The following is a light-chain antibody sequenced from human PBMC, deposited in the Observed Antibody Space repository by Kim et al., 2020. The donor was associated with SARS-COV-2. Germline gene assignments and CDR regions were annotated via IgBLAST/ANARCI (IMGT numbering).Light chain of an antibody. Sequence: EIVLTQSPATVSLSPGERATLSCRASQSIRNSLAWYQQKPGQPPRLVIYDASTRATGIPVRFSGSGSGTDFTLTISSLEPEDFAVYYCQQRSSWPLTFGQGTRLEIK. CDR2: DAS. CDR3: QQRSSWPLT. CDR1: QSIRNS. V-gene: IGKV3-11*01. J-gene: IGKJ5*01.